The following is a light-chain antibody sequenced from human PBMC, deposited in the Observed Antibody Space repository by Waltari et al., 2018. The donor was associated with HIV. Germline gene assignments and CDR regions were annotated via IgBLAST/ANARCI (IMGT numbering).Light chain of an antibody. V-gene: IGLV8-61*01. J-gene: IGLJ3*02. CDR1: SGSVSPSYS. CDR2: STN. CDR3: VLYMGGGIWV. Sequence: QTVVTQEPSFSVSPGGTVTLTCGLNSGSVSPSYSPSWYQQTPGQTPRTLIYSTNTRSSGVPDRFSGSILGNKAALTITGAQADDESDYYCVLYMGGGIWVFGGGTKVTVL.